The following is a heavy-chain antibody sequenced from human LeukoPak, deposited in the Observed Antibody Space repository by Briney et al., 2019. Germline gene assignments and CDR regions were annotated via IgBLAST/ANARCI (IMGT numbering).Heavy chain of an antibody. D-gene: IGHD3-22*01. CDR2: ISSNSI. J-gene: IGHJ6*03. V-gene: IGHV3-21*01. CDR3: ARYYYDTSDYYALYSYYYYIDV. CDR1: GFTFSSYR. Sequence: GGSLRLSCAASGFTFSSYRMNWVRQAPGKGLEWVSSISSNSIYYVDSVKGRFTISRDNTKNSLYLQMNGLRAEDTAVYYCARYYYDTSDYYALYSYYYYIDVWGKGTTVTVSS.